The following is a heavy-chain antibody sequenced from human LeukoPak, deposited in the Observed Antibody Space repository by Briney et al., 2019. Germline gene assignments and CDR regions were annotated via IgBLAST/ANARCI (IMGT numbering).Heavy chain of an antibody. Sequence: GSLRLSCAASGFTFSSYSMNWVRQAPGKGLEWVSYISSSSSTIYYADSVKGRFTISRDNAKNSLYLQMNSLRAEDTAVYYCAVSRGYSYGYGYWGQGTLVTVSS. J-gene: IGHJ4*02. CDR2: ISSSSSTI. V-gene: IGHV3-48*04. D-gene: IGHD5-18*01. CDR1: GFTFSSYS. CDR3: AVSRGYSYGYGY.